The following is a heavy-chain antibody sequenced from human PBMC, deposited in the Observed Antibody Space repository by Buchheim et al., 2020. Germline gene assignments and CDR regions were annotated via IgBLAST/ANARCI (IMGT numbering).Heavy chain of an antibody. V-gene: IGHV4-34*01. D-gene: IGHD3-10*01. J-gene: IGHJ4*02. CDR2: INHSGST. Sequence: QVQLQQWGAGLLKPSETLSLTCAVYGGSFSGYYWSWIRQPPGKGLEWIGEINHSGSTNYNPSLKSRVTTSVDTSKNQFSLKLSSVTAADTAVYYCARDDYYGSGGSPFDYWGQGTL. CDR3: ARDDYYGSGGSPFDY. CDR1: GGSFSGYY.